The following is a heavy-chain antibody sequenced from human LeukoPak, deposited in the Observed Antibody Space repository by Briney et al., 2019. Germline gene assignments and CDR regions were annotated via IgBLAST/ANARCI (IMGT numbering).Heavy chain of an antibody. CDR1: GDSISSYY. CDR3: ARGIAQRLPTNRMYYFDY. J-gene: IGHJ4*02. V-gene: IGHV4-59*08. D-gene: IGHD6-19*01. Sequence: SETLSLTCTVSGDSISSYYWSWIRQPPGKGLEWIGYVYYSGSTNYNPSLKSRVTISVDTSKNQFSLKLSSVTAADTAVYSCARGIAQRLPTNRMYYFDYWGQGTLVTVSS. CDR2: VYYSGST.